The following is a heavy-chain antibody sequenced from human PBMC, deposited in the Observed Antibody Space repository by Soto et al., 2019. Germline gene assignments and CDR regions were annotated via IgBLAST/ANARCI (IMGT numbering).Heavy chain of an antibody. CDR2: ISGSGGDT. Sequence: LILSCAASGFTFSSEAMGWVGQALGKGLEWVSSISGSGGDTYYADSVKGRFTISRDNSKNTLFLQMNSLRAEDTAVYYCAKDRNWNDLGPGIWGQGTMVTVSS. CDR3: AKDRNWNDLGPGI. V-gene: IGHV3-23*01. CDR1: GFTFSSEA. J-gene: IGHJ3*02. D-gene: IGHD1-1*01.